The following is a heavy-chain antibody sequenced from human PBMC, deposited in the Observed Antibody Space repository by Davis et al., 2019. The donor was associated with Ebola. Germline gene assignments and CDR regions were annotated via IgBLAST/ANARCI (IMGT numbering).Heavy chain of an antibody. V-gene: IGHV1-18*04. J-gene: IGHJ4*02. CDR3: AGNIVGATTDTSPRTLDY. CDR1: GYTFTSYG. CDR2: ISAYNGNT. Sequence: AASVKVSCKASGYTFTSYGTSWARQAPGHGLEWMGWISAYNGNTNYAQKLQGRVTMTTDTSTSTDYMELKSLRSDDTAVYYCAGNIVGATTDTSPRTLDYWGQGTLVTVSS. D-gene: IGHD1-26*01.